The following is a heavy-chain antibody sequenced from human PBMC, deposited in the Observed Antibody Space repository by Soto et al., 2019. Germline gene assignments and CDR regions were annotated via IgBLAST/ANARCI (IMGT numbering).Heavy chain of an antibody. D-gene: IGHD5-18*01. V-gene: IGHV1-69*06. J-gene: IGHJ3*02. CDR2: IIPIFGTA. CDR1: GGTFSSYA. CDR3: ARADTAMVKNGFDI. Sequence: SVKVSCKASGGTFSSYAISWVRQAPGQGLEWMGGIIPIFGTANYAQKFQGRVTITADKSTSTAYMELSSLRSEDTAVYYCARADTAMVKNGFDIWGQGTMVTVSS.